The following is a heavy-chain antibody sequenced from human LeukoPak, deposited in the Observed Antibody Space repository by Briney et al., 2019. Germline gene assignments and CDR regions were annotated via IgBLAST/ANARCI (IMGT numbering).Heavy chain of an antibody. Sequence: GRSLRLSCAASGSTFSSYGMHWVRQAPGKGLEWVAVIWYDGSNKYYADSVKGRFTISRGNSKNTLYLQMNSLRAEDTAVYYCAKDSGAGDYGSWGQGTLVTVSS. CDR2: IWYDGSNK. D-gene: IGHD4-17*01. V-gene: IGHV3-33*06. CDR1: GSTFSSYG. J-gene: IGHJ5*02. CDR3: AKDSGAGDYGS.